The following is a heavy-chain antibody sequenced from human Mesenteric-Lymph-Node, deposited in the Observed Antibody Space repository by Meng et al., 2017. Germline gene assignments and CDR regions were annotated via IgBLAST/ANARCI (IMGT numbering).Heavy chain of an antibody. CDR3: AHIGMSGTHMFQH. Sequence: HISQKEVGPTLVKPTTPLTLTCFFSGFSIGTGGMGVGWIRQPPGKALEWLAVNYWNDDKRYSPSLKSRLTISKDTSKNQVVLTMTNMDPVDTARYYCAHIGMSGTHMFQHWGQGTLVTVSS. J-gene: IGHJ1*01. D-gene: IGHD6-13*01. CDR2: NYWNDDK. V-gene: IGHV2-5*01. CDR1: GFSIGTGGMG.